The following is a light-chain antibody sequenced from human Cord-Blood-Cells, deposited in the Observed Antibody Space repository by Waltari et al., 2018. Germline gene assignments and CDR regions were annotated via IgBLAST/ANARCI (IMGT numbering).Light chain of an antibody. V-gene: IGKV4-1*01. Sequence: DIVMTQSPDSLAVSLGERATINCKSSQSVLYSSNNKNYLAWYQQKPGQPPKLLIYWASTRESVVPDRFSGSGSGTDFTLIISSLQAEDVAVYYCQQYYSTPRTFGQGTKVEIK. J-gene: IGKJ1*01. CDR2: WAS. CDR3: QQYYSTPRT. CDR1: QSVLYSSNNKNY.